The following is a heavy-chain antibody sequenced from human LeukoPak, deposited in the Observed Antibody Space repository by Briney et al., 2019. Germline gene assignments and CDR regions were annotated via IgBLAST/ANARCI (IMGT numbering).Heavy chain of an antibody. V-gene: IGHV1-3*01. Sequence: ASVKVSCKASGYTFTSYAMHWVRQAPGQRLEWMGWINAGNGNTKYSQKFQGRVTITRDTSASTAYMELSSLRSEDTAVYYCARSGTTGRLIDYWGQGTLVTVSS. CDR3: ARSGTTGRLIDY. CDR2: INAGNGNT. J-gene: IGHJ4*02. CDR1: GYTFTSYA. D-gene: IGHD1-1*01.